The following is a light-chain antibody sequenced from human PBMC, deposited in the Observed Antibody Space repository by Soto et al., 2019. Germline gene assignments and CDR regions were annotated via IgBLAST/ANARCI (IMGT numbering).Light chain of an antibody. CDR3: HQFGSSLT. V-gene: IGKV3-20*01. CDR1: QSVSTY. J-gene: IGKJ1*01. Sequence: EVVLTQSPGTLSLSPGERATLSCRASQSVSTYLAWYQQRPGQAPRLLIYGASSRATGIPDRFSGSGSGADFTLSISRLEPEDTAVYYCHQFGSSLTFGQGTKVEIK. CDR2: GAS.